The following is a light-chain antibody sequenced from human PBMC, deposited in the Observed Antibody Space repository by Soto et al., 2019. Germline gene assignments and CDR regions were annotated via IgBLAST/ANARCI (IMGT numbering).Light chain of an antibody. CDR1: KSDIGVYDF. Sequence: VLTQPPSASGSPGQSVTIACTGTKSDIGVYDFVSWYQHHPGKAPRLIIYEVVQRPSGVPDRFSGSKSGNTASLTVSGLQAADEADYFCKSYAGSNTYVFGSGTKVTVL. CDR3: KSYAGSNTYV. CDR2: EVV. J-gene: IGLJ1*01. V-gene: IGLV2-8*01.